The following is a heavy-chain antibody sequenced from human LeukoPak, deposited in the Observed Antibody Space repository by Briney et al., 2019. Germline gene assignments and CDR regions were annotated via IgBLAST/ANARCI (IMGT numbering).Heavy chain of an antibody. CDR3: ARAASPRNYYYYYYMDV. J-gene: IGHJ6*03. V-gene: IGHV1-69*01. CDR2: VIPIFGTA. Sequence: SSVKVSCKASGGTFSSYAISWVRQAPGQGLEWMGGVIPIFGTANYAQKFQGRVTITADESTSTAYMELSSLRSEDTAVYYCARAASPRNYYYYYYMDVWGKGTTVTVSS. CDR1: GGTFSSYA.